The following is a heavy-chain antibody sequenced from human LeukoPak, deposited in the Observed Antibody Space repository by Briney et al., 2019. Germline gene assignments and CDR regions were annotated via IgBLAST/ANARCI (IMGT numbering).Heavy chain of an antibody. V-gene: IGHV4-39*01. CDR3: ARHDYDTLTGYSLNWFDP. D-gene: IGHD3-9*01. CDR2: ILNSGTT. J-gene: IGHJ5*02. Sequence: SETLSLTCTVSGGSINTGRHYWGWVRQPPGKGLEWIASILNSGTTFYNPSLKSRATMSLVTSRNQFSLKLSSVTAADTAVYYCARHDYDTLTGYSLNWFDPWGQGNLVTVSS. CDR1: GGSINTGRHY.